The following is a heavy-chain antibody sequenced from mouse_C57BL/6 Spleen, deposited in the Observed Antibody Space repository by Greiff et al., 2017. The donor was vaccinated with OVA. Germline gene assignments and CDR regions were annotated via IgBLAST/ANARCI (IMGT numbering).Heavy chain of an antibody. D-gene: IGHD3-3*01. V-gene: IGHV1-80*01. CDR2: IYPGDGDT. CDR3: ERERDWPGYFDY. J-gene: IGHJ2*01. Sequence: QVQLKESGAELVKPGASVKISCKASGYAFSSYWMNWVKQRPGKGLEWIGQIYPGDGDTNYNGKFKGKATLTADKSSSTAYMQLSSLTSEDSAVYFCERERDWPGYFDYWGKGTTLTVSS. CDR1: GYAFSSYW.